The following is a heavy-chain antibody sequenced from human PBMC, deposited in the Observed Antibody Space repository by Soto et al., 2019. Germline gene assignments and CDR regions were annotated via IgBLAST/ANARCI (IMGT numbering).Heavy chain of an antibody. V-gene: IGHV4-4*07. CDR2: VYTSGYS. CDR1: GGSISSDY. CDR3: AREPTTAGTVNWFDP. Sequence: VQLQESGPGLVKPSETLSLICTVSGGSISSDYLSWIRQPAGKGLEWIGRVYTSGYSNSNPSLKRRVTISVDTSKKQFSMRLSSVTAEDTAVYYCAREPTTAGTVNWFDPWGQGTLVTVSS. D-gene: IGHD6-13*01. J-gene: IGHJ5*02.